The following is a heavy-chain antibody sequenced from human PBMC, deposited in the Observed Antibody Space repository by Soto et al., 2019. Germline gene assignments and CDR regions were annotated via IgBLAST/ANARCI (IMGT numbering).Heavy chain of an antibody. Sequence: GGSLRLSCAASGFTFSSYAMSWVRQAPGKGLEWVSAISGSGGSTYYADSVKGRFTISRDNSKNTLYLQMNSLRAEDTAVYYCAKVPSLMIFGVVPLPYYFDYWGQGTLVTVSS. J-gene: IGHJ4*02. V-gene: IGHV3-23*01. CDR1: GFTFSSYA. D-gene: IGHD3-3*01. CDR3: AKVPSLMIFGVVPLPYYFDY. CDR2: ISGSGGST.